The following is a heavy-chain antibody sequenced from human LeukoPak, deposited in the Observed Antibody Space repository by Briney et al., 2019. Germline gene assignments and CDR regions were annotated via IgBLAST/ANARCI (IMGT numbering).Heavy chain of an antibody. CDR2: ISSSGSTI. CDR1: GFTFSDYY. Sequence: GSLRLSCAASGFTFSDYYMSWIRQAPGKGLEWVSYISSSGSTIYYADSVKGRFTISRDNAKNSLYLQVNSLRAEDTAVYYCARDVMIQGYCSSTSCPRLDYWGQGTLVTVSS. CDR3: ARDVMIQGYCSSTSCPRLDY. J-gene: IGHJ4*02. D-gene: IGHD2-2*01. V-gene: IGHV3-11*01.